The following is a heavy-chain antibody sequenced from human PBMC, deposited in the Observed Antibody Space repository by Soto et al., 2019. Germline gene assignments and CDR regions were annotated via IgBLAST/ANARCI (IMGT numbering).Heavy chain of an antibody. Sequence: EVQLVESGGGLVQPGGSLRLSCAASGFTFSSYWMHWVRQAPGKGLVWVSCINSDGSSTSYADSVKGRFTISRDNAKNTLYLQMNSLRAEDTVVYYCARDPTYFYDSSGYYDYWGQGTLVTVSS. D-gene: IGHD3-22*01. CDR1: GFTFSSYW. J-gene: IGHJ4*02. CDR3: ARDPTYFYDSSGYYDY. CDR2: INSDGSST. V-gene: IGHV3-74*01.